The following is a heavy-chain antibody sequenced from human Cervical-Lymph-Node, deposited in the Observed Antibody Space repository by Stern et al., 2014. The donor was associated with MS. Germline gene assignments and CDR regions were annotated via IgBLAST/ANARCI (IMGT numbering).Heavy chain of an antibody. CDR2: IYYSGST. CDR1: GGSIRTYY. Sequence: QVQLQESGPGLVKPSETLSLTCSVSGGSIRTYYRSWIRQPPGKVLEWIGDIYYSGSTNYNLSLKRRVTISVDTSKNQFSLKLSPVTAADTAVYYCARATDILTGHYPYYFDYWGQGTLVTVSS. D-gene: IGHD3-9*01. CDR3: ARATDILTGHYPYYFDY. V-gene: IGHV4-59*01. J-gene: IGHJ4*02.